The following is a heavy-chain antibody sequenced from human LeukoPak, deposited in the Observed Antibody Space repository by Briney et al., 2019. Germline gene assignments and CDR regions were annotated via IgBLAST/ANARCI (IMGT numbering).Heavy chain of an antibody. J-gene: IGHJ4*02. CDR3: ARDTGARRAFDY. Sequence: GGSLRLSCAASGFIFSSYSMNWVRQAPGKGLEWVPYISTNSDTVYYADSVKGRFTISRDNAKNSLYLQMNSLRAEDTAVYYCARDTGARRAFDYWGQGTLVSVSS. V-gene: IGHV3-48*01. CDR2: ISTNSDTV. CDR1: GFIFSSYS. D-gene: IGHD4-11*01.